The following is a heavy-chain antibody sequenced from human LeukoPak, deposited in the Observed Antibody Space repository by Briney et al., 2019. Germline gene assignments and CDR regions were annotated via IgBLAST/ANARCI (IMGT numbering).Heavy chain of an antibody. Sequence: HPGGSLRLSCAASGFTFSSYEMNWVRQAPGKGLEWVSYISSSGSTIYYADSVKGRFTISTDNAKNSLYLQMNSLRAEDTAVYYCARDSSGYFHWFDPWGQGTLVTVSS. CDR1: GFTFSSYE. D-gene: IGHD3-22*01. CDR3: ARDSSGYFHWFDP. CDR2: ISSSGSTI. J-gene: IGHJ5*02. V-gene: IGHV3-48*03.